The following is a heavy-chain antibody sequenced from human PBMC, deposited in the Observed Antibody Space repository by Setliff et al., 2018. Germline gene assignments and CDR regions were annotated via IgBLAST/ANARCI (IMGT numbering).Heavy chain of an antibody. CDR1: GGSISSYY. Sequence: SETLSLTCTVSGGSISSYYWSWIRQPAGRGLEWIGHIYIGGRANYNPSLKSRVTMSIDTSKNQFSLKLNSVTAADMAVYYCAREQWLDPPGYYYMDVWAKGTTVTVSS. J-gene: IGHJ6*03. CDR3: AREQWLDPPGYYYMDV. V-gene: IGHV4-4*07. D-gene: IGHD6-19*01. CDR2: IYIGGRA.